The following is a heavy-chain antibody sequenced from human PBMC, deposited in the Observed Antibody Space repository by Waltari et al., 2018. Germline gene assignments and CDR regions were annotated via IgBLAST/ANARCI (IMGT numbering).Heavy chain of an antibody. CDR1: GFTFSNFG. CDR3: AKDAFGNTYLDF. V-gene: IGHV3-30*02. Sequence: QVNLVESGGGVVQPGGSLRRSCATYGFTFSNFGMHWVRQAPGKGLEWVALIWFDGSDKFYADSVRGRFTISRDNSARTLYLDMDSLRLDDTAMYYCAKDAFGNTYLDFWGQGTLVTVSS. J-gene: IGHJ4*02. D-gene: IGHD2-2*02. CDR2: IWFDGSDK.